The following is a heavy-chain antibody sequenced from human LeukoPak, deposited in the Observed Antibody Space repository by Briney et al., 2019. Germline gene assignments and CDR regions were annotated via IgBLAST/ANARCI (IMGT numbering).Heavy chain of an antibody. D-gene: IGHD3-10*01. Sequence: SETLSLTCTVSGGSISSSYWSWIRQPPGKGLEWIGYMYYSGSTNFNPSLKSRVTMSADTSKNQFSLKLSSVTAADTAVYYCARGGSEELFFDYWGQGTLVTVSS. CDR1: GGSISSSY. CDR3: ARGGSEELFFDY. CDR2: MYYSGST. V-gene: IGHV4-59*01. J-gene: IGHJ4*02.